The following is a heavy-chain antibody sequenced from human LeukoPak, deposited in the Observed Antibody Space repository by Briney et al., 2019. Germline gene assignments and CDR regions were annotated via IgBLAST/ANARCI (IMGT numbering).Heavy chain of an antibody. CDR1: GFTFSNYM. CDR3: LRDLNWSLDQ. V-gene: IGHV3-74*01. Sequence: GGSLRLSCAASGFTFSNYMMHWVRQAPGKGLVWVSRIKSDGITITYAGSVKGRFTISRDNAKNTLYLQMNSLRAEDTAVYYCLRDLNWSLDQWGQGTLVTVSS. D-gene: IGHD1-20*01. J-gene: IGHJ4*02. CDR2: IKSDGITI.